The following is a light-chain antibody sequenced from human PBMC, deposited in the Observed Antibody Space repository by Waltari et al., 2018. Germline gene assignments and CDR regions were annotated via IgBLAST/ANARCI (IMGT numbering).Light chain of an antibody. CDR1: QSVTRN. CDR3: QQYNDWPPWT. V-gene: IGKV3-15*01. J-gene: IGKJ1*01. CDR2: GAS. Sequence: EIVMTQSPASLSLSPGERATLSCRASQSVTRNLAWYQQKPGQAPRLLIYGASTRAAGIPVRFSGSGSGTEFTLTVSGLQSEDFAIYYCQQYNDWPPWTFGQGTKVEIK.